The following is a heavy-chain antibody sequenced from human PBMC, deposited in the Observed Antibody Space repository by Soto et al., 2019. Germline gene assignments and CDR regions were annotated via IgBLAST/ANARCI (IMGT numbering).Heavy chain of an antibody. D-gene: IGHD3-3*01. CDR1: GFTFSSYW. V-gene: IGHV3-74*01. Sequence: GGSLRLSCAASGFTFSSYWMHWVRQAPGKGLVWVSRINSDGSSTSYADSVKGRFTISRDNAKNTLYLQMNSLRAEDTAVYYCARGQSLRFLEWLSPGYYYYGMDVWGQGTTVTV. CDR3: ARGQSLRFLEWLSPGYYYYGMDV. J-gene: IGHJ6*02. CDR2: INSDGSST.